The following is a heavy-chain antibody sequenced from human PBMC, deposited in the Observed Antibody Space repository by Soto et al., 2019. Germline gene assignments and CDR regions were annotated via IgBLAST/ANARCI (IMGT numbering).Heavy chain of an antibody. V-gene: IGHV6-1*01. J-gene: IGHJ5*02. CDR2: TYYRSFWHT. D-gene: IGHD2-2*01. CDR1: GDSVSSNDAV. CDR3: ARLVGNSWLDH. Sequence: VQLQQSGPGLVKPSQTLSLTWAISGDSVSSNDAVWNWIRHSPSRGLEWMGRTYYRSFWHTEYAVSLKGRLPINPDASKNPFSPQLNSVTPGDTAMYYCARLVGNSWLDHWGQGTMVTVSP.